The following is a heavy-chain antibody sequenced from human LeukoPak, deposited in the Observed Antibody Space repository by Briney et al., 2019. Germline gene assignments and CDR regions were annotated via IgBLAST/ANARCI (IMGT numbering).Heavy chain of an antibody. D-gene: IGHD3-22*01. CDR3: ARGDDSSGYFYSYFDY. V-gene: IGHV3-66*02. J-gene: IGHJ4*02. CDR2: IYSGGST. Sequence: TGGSLRLSCAASGFTFSGSWMHWVRQAPGKGLEWVSVIYSGGSTYYADSVKGRFTISRDNSKNTLDLQMNSLRTEDTAMYYCARGDDSSGYFYSYFDYWGQGTLVTVSS. CDR1: GFTFSGSW.